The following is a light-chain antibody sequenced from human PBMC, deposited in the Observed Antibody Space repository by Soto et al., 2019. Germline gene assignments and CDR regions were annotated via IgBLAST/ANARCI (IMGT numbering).Light chain of an antibody. J-gene: IGKJ1*01. V-gene: IGKV1-8*01. CDR2: GAS. CDR1: QGISSY. Sequence: AIRMTQSPSSLSASTGDRVTITCRASQGISSYLAWYQQKPAKAPKLLIYGASNLQDGVPSKFSGSGSGTDFTLTISSLQHEDFATYYCQQSYSPPWTFGQATKVDIK. CDR3: QQSYSPPWT.